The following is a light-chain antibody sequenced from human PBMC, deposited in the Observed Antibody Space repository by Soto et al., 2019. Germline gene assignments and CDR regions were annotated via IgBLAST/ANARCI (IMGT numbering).Light chain of an antibody. J-gene: IGKJ1*01. Sequence: DIQMTQSPSTLSAFVGDRVTITCRASQSIGRWLAWYQQKPGKAPKLLIYDASSLESGVPSRFSGSGSGTEFTLTISSLQPDDFATYYCQQYNTYSPEWTFGQGTKVDIK. CDR1: QSIGRW. V-gene: IGKV1-5*01. CDR2: DAS. CDR3: QQYNTYSPEWT.